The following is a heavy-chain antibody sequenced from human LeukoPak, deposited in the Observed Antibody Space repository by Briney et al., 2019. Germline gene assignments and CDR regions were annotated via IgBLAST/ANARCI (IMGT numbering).Heavy chain of an antibody. CDR2: INPNSGGT. D-gene: IGHD5-24*01. Sequence: GASVKVSCKASGYTFTGYYMHWVRQAPGQGLAWMGWINPNSGGTNYAQKFQGRVTMTRDTSISTAYMELSRLRSDDTAVYYCARGGRRDGYNYYMDVWGKGTTVTVSS. J-gene: IGHJ6*03. CDR3: ARGGRRDGYNYYMDV. V-gene: IGHV1-2*02. CDR1: GYTFTGYY.